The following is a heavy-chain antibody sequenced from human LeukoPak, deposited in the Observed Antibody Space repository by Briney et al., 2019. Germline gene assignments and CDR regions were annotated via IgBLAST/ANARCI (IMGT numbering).Heavy chain of an antibody. CDR2: IIPIFGTA. CDR1: GGTFSSYA. J-gene: IGHJ4*02. D-gene: IGHD5-24*01. Sequence: ASVKVSCKASGGTFSSYAISWVRQAPGQGLEWMGGIIPIFGTANYAQKFQGRATITADESTSTAYMELSSLRSEDTAVYYCARGGTRRWLQLFDYWGQGTLVTVSS. CDR3: ARGGTRRWLQLFDY. V-gene: IGHV1-69*13.